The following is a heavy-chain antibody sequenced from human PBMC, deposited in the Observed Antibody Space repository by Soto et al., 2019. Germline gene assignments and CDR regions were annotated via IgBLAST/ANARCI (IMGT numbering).Heavy chain of an antibody. CDR3: ARGRNNYYDSSGYYGYFDY. CDR2: ISAYNGNT. CDR1: GYTFTSYG. V-gene: IGHV1-18*01. Sequence: ASVTVSCKASGYTFTSYGISWVRQAPGQGLEWMGWISAYNGNTNYAQKLQGRVTMTTDTSTSTAYMELRSLRSDDTAVYYCARGRNNYYDSSGYYGYFDYWGQGTLVTVSS. D-gene: IGHD3-22*01. J-gene: IGHJ4*02.